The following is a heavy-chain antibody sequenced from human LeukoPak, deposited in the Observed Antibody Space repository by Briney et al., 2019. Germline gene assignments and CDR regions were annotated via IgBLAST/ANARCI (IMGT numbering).Heavy chain of an antibody. CDR1: GYTFSNFG. V-gene: IGHV1-18*01. CDR3: ARDGTSTDDY. J-gene: IGHJ4*02. CDR2: ISGNNDNP. Sequence: ASAKVSCKTSGYTFSNFGINWVRQAPGQGLEWMGWISGNNDNPNYGQKFQGRFTVTTDSSTSTAYMELRNLRFDDTAVYYCARDGTSTDDYWGQGTLVTVSS. D-gene: IGHD2-2*01.